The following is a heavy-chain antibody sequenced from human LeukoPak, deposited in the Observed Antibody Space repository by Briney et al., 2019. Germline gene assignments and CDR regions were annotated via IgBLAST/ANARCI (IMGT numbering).Heavy chain of an antibody. CDR2: IKQDGSEK. CDR3: TKLVAAVGTDY. CDR1: GFTFSSYW. Sequence: PGGSLRLSCAASGFTFSSYWMSWVRQAPGKGLEWVANIKQDGSEKYYVDSVKGRFTISRDNAKNSLYLQMNSLRAEDTAFYYCTKLVAAVGTDYWGQGTLVTVSS. V-gene: IGHV3-7*03. J-gene: IGHJ4*02. D-gene: IGHD6-13*01.